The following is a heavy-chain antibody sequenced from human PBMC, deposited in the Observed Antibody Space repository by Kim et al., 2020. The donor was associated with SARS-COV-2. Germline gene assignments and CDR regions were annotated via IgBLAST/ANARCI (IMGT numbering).Heavy chain of an antibody. Sequence: YADSLKGRFTISRDNAKNSLYLQMNSLRAEDTAVYYCARGSYSGYDFKDYWGQGTLVTVSS. D-gene: IGHD5-12*01. CDR3: ARGSYSGYDFKDY. V-gene: IGHV3-21*01. J-gene: IGHJ4*02.